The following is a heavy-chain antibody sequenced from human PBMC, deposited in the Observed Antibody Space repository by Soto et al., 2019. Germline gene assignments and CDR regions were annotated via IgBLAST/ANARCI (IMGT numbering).Heavy chain of an antibody. D-gene: IGHD1-26*01. CDR1: GVTFSSYY. Sequence: QVQLVESGGGVVQPGRSLRLSCAASGVTFSSYYMHWVRQAPGKGLEWVAVISHDGGNKYYVDSVQGRFTISRDNSKNTLYLQLHRLRPEDTAVYYCAREANLPTAPFAYWGQGTLVPVSS. J-gene: IGHJ4*02. CDR3: AREANLPTAPFAY. CDR2: ISHDGGNK. V-gene: IGHV3-30*14.